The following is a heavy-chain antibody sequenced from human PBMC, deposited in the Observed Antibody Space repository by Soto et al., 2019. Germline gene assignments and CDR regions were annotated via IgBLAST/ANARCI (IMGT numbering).Heavy chain of an antibody. CDR2: ISAYNGNT. J-gene: IGHJ4*02. CDR3: ARDPYSWNDGGDY. CDR1: GYTFSSYG. V-gene: IGHV1-18*01. Sequence: QVQLVQSGAEVKKPGASVKVSCKASGYTFSSYGINWVRQAPGQGREWMGWISAYNGNTHYAQNLQGRVTLTTETSTSTAYMGLRGLRSDDTAVYYWARDPYSWNDGGDYWGQGTLVTVSS. D-gene: IGHD1-1*01.